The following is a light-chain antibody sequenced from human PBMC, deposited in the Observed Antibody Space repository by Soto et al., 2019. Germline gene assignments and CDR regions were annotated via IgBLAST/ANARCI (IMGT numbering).Light chain of an antibody. V-gene: IGKV3-11*01. J-gene: IGKJ5*01. Sequence: EIVFTQSPATLSLSPGERATLSFRASQSVSRYLAWYQQKPGQAPRLLIYDASNRATGIPARFSGSGSGTDFTLTISSLEPEDFAVYYCQQRSNWPITFGQGTRLEI. CDR3: QQRSNWPIT. CDR2: DAS. CDR1: QSVSRY.